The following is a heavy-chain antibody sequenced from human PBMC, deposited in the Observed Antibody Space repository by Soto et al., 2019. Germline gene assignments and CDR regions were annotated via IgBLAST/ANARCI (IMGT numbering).Heavy chain of an antibody. J-gene: IGHJ4*02. CDR2: IYYSGST. CDR1: GGSISSSSYY. D-gene: IGHD1-26*01. V-gene: IGHV4-39*07. CDR3: ARNWQLHFDY. Sequence: SETLSLTCTVSGGSISSSSYYWGWIRQPPGKGLEWIGSIYYSGSTNYNPSLKSRVTISVDTSKNQFSLKLSSVTAADTAVYYCARNWQLHFDYWGQGTLVTVSS.